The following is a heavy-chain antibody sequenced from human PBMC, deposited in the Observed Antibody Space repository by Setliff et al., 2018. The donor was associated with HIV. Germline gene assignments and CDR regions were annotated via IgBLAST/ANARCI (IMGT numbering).Heavy chain of an antibody. CDR3: ARGESTTWDLAEYFQH. D-gene: IGHD2-2*01. Sequence: SETLSLTCTVSGGSISSYSYFWGWVRQPPGKGLEWIGYVYHTATTYFNPSLKSRITISVDTSKNQFSLKLGFVTAADTAVYYCARGESTTWDLAEYFQHWGHGTLVTVSS. V-gene: IGHV4-39*07. CDR1: GGSISSYSYF. CDR2: VYHTATT. J-gene: IGHJ1*01.